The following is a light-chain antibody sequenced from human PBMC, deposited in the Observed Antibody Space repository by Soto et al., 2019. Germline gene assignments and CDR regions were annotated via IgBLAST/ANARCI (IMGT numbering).Light chain of an antibody. CDR1: NNDVGGYNY. J-gene: IGLJ3*02. CDR2: HVT. Sequence: QPVLTQPASVSGSPGQSITISCTGSNNDVGGYNYVSWYQQHPGKVPKLLIYHVTNRPSGISDRFSGSKSGNTASLTISGLQPEDEADYYCSSFTSVHTGVFGGGTKVTVL. CDR3: SSFTSVHTGV. V-gene: IGLV2-14*01.